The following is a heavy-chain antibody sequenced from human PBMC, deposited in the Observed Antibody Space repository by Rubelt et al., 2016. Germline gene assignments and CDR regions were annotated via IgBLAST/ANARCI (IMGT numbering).Heavy chain of an antibody. CDR1: GGSFSGYY. J-gene: IGHJ4*02. CDR3: ARGKKGLGVTMMDY. D-gene: IGHD3-22*01. Sequence: QVQLQQWGAGLLKPSETLSLTCAVYGGSFSGYYWSWIRQPPGKGLEWIGEINHSGSTNYNPSLKSRVTISVDTSKNQLSMKLSSVTAADTAVYYCARGKKGLGVTMMDYWGQGTLVTVSS. CDR2: INHSGST. V-gene: IGHV4-34*01.